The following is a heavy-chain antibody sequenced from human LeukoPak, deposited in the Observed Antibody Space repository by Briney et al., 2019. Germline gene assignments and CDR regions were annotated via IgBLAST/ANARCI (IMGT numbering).Heavy chain of an antibody. Sequence: PGRSLRLSCAASGFTFSSYGMHWVRQAPGKGLEWVAVIWYDGTNTYYADSVKGRFTISRDNSKNTVYLQINSLRAEDTAVYYCAREMGSVYFDYWGQGALVTVSS. CDR1: GFTFSSYG. V-gene: IGHV3-33*01. J-gene: IGHJ4*02. D-gene: IGHD3-10*01. CDR2: IWYDGTNT. CDR3: AREMGSVYFDY.